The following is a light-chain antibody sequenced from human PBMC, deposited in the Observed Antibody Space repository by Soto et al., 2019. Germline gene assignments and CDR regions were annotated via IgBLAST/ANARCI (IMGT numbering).Light chain of an antibody. V-gene: IGLV1-44*01. J-gene: IGLJ2*01. CDR3: SSWDDSFYGPV. CDR2: RDN. Sequence: QSVLTQPPSASGTPGQRVAISCSGGSSDIGTNPVNWYLHLPGAAPKLLIYRDNQRPSGVPDRFSGSKSGTSASLTISGLQSEDEADYFCSSWDDSFYGPVFGGGTKPTVL. CDR1: SSDIGTNP.